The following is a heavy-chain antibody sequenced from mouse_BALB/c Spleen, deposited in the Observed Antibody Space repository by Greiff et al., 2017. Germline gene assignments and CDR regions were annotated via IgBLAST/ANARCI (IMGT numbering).Heavy chain of an antibody. V-gene: IGHV7-3*02. CDR1: GFTFTDYY. Sequence: EVKLQESGGGLVQPGGSLRLSCATSGFTFTDYYMSWVRQPPGKALEWLGFIRNKANGYTTEYSASVKGRFTISRDNSQSILYLQMNTLRAEDSATYYCARSGFHYAMDYWGQGTSVTVSS. J-gene: IGHJ4*01. CDR2: IRNKANGYTT. CDR3: ARSGFHYAMDY. D-gene: IGHD3-2*02.